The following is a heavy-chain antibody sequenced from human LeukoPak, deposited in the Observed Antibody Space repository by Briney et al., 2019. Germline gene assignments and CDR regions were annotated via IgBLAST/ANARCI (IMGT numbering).Heavy chain of an antibody. CDR2: INPNSGGT. D-gene: IGHD3-9*01. V-gene: IGHV1-2*02. Sequence: GASVKVSCKASGSTFTGYYMHWVRQAPGQGLEWMGWINPNSGGTNYAQKFQGRVTMTRDTSISTAYMELSRLRSDDTAVYYCARGYDILTGYYKYLDYWGQGTLVTVSS. J-gene: IGHJ4*02. CDR3: ARGYDILTGYYKYLDY. CDR1: GSTFTGYY.